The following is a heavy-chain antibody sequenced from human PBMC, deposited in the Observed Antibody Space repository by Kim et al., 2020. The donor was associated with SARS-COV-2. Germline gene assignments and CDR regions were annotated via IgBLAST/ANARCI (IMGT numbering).Heavy chain of an antibody. Sequence: QRFPDTVPMTRDTSTSTVYMELSSLRTEDTAVYYCARAGDSSSWFFFDYWGQGTLVTVSS. CDR3: ARAGDSSSWFFFDY. V-gene: IGHV1-46*01. J-gene: IGHJ4*02. D-gene: IGHD6-13*01.